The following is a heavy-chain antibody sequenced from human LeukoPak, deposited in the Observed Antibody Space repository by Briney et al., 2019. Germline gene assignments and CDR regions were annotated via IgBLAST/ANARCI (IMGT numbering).Heavy chain of an antibody. CDR1: GFTVSSNY. J-gene: IGHJ4*02. V-gene: IGHV3-66*01. CDR3: ARAGRDYDISTGYSVPDY. CDR2: IYSGGST. Sequence: GGSLRLSCAASGFTVSSNYMSWVRQAPGKGLEWVSVIYSGGSTYYADSVKGRFTISRDNSKNTLYLQMNSLRVEDTAVYYCARAGRDYDISTGYSVPDYWGQGTLVTVSS. D-gene: IGHD3-9*01.